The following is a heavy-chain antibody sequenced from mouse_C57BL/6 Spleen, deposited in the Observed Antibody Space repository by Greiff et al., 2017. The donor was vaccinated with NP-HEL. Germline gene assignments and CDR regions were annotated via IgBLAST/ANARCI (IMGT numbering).Heavy chain of an antibody. V-gene: IGHV1-83*01. D-gene: IGHD1-1*01. CDR2: YPGSGNTY. J-gene: IGHJ2*01. CDR1: YTFTDYYM. Sequence: VQLQQSGPELVKPGASVKMSCKASGYTFTDYYMHWVKQKPGKGLEWIGEIYPGSGNTYYNEKFKGKATLTADTSSSTAYMQLSSLTSEDSAVYFCASRRVLLRDWGQGTTLTVSS. CDR3: SRRVLLRD.